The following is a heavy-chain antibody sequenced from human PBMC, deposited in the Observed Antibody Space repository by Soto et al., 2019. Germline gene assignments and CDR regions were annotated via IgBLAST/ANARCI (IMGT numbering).Heavy chain of an antibody. D-gene: IGHD3-10*01. CDR1: GGCISSYY. CDR2: IYYSGST. V-gene: IGHV4-59*01. J-gene: IGHJ4*02. CDR3: ASYYGSGSFYYFDY. Sequence: ETLSLTCTVSGGCISSYYWSWIRQPPGKGLEWIGYIYYSGSTNYNPSLKSRVTISVDTSKNQFSLKLSSVTAADTAVYYCASYYGSGSFYYFDYWGQGTLVTVSS.